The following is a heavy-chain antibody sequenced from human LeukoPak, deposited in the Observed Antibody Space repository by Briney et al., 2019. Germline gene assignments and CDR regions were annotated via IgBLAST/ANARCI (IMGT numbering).Heavy chain of an antibody. CDR1: GFTFSTYS. J-gene: IGHJ4*02. Sequence: GGSLRLSCAASGFTFSTYSMNWVRQAPGKGLEWVSAISGSGGSTYYADSVKGRFTISRDNSKNTLYLQMNSLRAEDTAVYYCAKDHRTREEYGDFDYWGQGTLVTVSS. V-gene: IGHV3-23*01. CDR2: ISGSGGST. CDR3: AKDHRTREEYGDFDY. D-gene: IGHD4-17*01.